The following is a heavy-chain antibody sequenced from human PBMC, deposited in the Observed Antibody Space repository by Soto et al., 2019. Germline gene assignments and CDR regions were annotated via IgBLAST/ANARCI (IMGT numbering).Heavy chain of an antibody. Sequence: GASVKVSCKTSGYTFTNYGISWVRQAPGQGLEWMGWITADKGNTNYAQKFQGRVTMTTDTSTSTAYMELRSLRSDDTAVYYCARDGRNGGYFDYWGQGPRSPSPQ. V-gene: IGHV1-18*01. CDR2: ITADKGNT. CDR1: GYTFTNYG. J-gene: IGHJ4*03. CDR3: ARDGRNGGYFDY. D-gene: IGHD2-8*01.